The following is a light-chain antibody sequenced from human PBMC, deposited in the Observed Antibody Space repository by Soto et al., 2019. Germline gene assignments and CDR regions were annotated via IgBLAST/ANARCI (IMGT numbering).Light chain of an antibody. Sequence: EIVMTQSPATLSVSPGERATLSCRASQSVNSNLAWYQQKPGQAPRLLIYGASTRAAGIPARFSGSGSGTEFSLTISSLQAEDFATYYCQHLHNYPPTFGGGTKVEIK. CDR1: QSVNSN. CDR2: GAS. J-gene: IGKJ4*01. CDR3: QHLHNYPPT. V-gene: IGKV3-15*01.